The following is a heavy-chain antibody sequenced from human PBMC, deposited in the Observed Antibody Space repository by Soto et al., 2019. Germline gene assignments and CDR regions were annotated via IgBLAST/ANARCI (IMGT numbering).Heavy chain of an antibody. CDR2: IYYSGST. V-gene: IGHV4-59*01. CDR3: ARDYTLNYDFWSGYYSGNYYYGMDV. CDR1: GGSISSYY. J-gene: IGHJ6*02. D-gene: IGHD3-3*01. Sequence: QVQLQESGPGLVKPSETLSLTCTVSGGSISSYYWSWIRQPPGKGLEWIGYIYYSGSTNYNPSLKSRVTLSVDTSKNQFSLKLSSVTAADTAVYYCARDYTLNYDFWSGYYSGNYYYGMDVWGQGTTVTVSS.